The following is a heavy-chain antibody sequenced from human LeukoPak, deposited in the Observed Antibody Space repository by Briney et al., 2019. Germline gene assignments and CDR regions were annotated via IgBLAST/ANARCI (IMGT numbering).Heavy chain of an antibody. CDR3: ARDWGVSARPGYMDV. CDR2: IYYSGST. D-gene: IGHD6-6*01. J-gene: IGHJ6*03. CDR1: GGSISNYY. V-gene: IGHV4-59*01. Sequence: SETLSLTCTVSGGSISNYYWSWIRQPPGKGLEWIEYIYYSGSTKYNPSLKSRVTISVGTSKNQFSLRLSSVTAADTAVYYCARDWGVSARPGYMDVWGKGATVTVSS.